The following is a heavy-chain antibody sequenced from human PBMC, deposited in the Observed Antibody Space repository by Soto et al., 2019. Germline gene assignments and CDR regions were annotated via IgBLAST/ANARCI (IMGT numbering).Heavy chain of an antibody. J-gene: IGHJ4*02. V-gene: IGHV3-72*01. CDR1: GFTLSDHS. Sequence: EVQLVESGGGLVQPGGSLRLSGAGSGFTLSDHSIDWVRQAPGKGLEWVGRSRDKPQGYSTAYDASVKGRFTTSRDESKNSAYLQMHSLKTGDAAVSYCVRATYFSDSSGYTRCLDYWGQGTLVTVSS. D-gene: IGHD3-22*01. CDR2: SRDKPQGYST. CDR3: VRATYFSDSSGYTRCLDY.